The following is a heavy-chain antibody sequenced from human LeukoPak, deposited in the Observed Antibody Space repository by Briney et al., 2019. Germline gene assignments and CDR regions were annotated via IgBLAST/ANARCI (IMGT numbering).Heavy chain of an antibody. Sequence: PSETLSLTCTVSGGSISSYYWSWIRQPPGKGLEWIGYIYYSGSTNYNPSLKSRVTISVDTSKNQFSLKLSSVTAADTAVYYCARAPEGTTGTIYFDYWGQGTLVTVSS. CDR1: GGSISSYY. CDR2: IYYSGST. D-gene: IGHD1-1*01. J-gene: IGHJ4*02. V-gene: IGHV4-59*01. CDR3: ARAPEGTTGTIYFDY.